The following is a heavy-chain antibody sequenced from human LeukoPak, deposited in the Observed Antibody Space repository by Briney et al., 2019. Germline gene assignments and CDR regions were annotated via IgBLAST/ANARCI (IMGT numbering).Heavy chain of an antibody. CDR1: GYSFTSYW. J-gene: IGHJ4*02. CDR3: ARHVYSSSWYFDY. V-gene: IGHV5-51*01. CDR2: IYPGDSDT. Sequence: QSLKISCKGSGYSFTSYWIGWVRQMPGKGLEWMGIIYPGDSDTRYSPSFQGQVTISADKSISTAYLQWSSRKASDTAMYYCARHVYSSSWYFDYWGQGTLVTVSS. D-gene: IGHD6-13*01.